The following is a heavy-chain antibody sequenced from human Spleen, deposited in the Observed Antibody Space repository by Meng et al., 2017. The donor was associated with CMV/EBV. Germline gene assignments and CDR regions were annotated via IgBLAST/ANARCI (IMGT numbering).Heavy chain of an antibody. V-gene: IGHV3-21*01. CDR3: ARGFTGSSPY. J-gene: IGHJ4*02. D-gene: IGHD6-6*01. Sequence: VQLVESGGVLVKPGGSLRLSGAASGFTFSSYRMNWVRQAPGKWLEWVSSISSSSSYIYYADSVKGRFTISRDNAKNSLYLQMNSLRAEDTAVYYCARGFTGSSPYWGQGTLVTVSS. CDR2: ISSSSSYI. CDR1: GFTFSSYR.